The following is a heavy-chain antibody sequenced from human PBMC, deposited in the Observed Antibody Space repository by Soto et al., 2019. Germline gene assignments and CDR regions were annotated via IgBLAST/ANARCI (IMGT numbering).Heavy chain of an antibody. CDR1: GYSVARYF. Sequence: GASVKVSCKASGYSVARYFMHWVRQAPGQGLEWLGVINPSADTTTYAQKFQGRVTMTWDTSTNTVFMDVSSLRSEDTAMYYCARDYGGIYYYYGMDVWGQGTTVTVSS. CDR3: ARDYGGIYYYYGMDV. V-gene: IGHV1-46*01. CDR2: INPSADTT. J-gene: IGHJ6*02. D-gene: IGHD4-17*01.